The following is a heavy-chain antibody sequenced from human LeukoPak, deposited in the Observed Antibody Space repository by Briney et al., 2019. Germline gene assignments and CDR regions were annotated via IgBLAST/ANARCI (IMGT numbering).Heavy chain of an antibody. D-gene: IGHD3-22*01. CDR3: ARGANYYDSSGYSATFDY. CDR1: GGSFSGYY. CDR2: INHSGST. Sequence: SETLSLTCAVYGGSFSGYYWSWIRQPPGKGLEWIGEINHSGSTNYNPSLKSRVTISVDTSKNQFSLKLTSVTAADTAVYYCARGANYYDSSGYSATFDYWGQGTLVTVSS. V-gene: IGHV4-34*01. J-gene: IGHJ4*02.